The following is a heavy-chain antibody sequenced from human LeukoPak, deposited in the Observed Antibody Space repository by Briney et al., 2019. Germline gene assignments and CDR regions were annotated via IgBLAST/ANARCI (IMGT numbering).Heavy chain of an antibody. J-gene: IGHJ5*02. V-gene: IGHV4-61*02. CDR2: IYTSGST. Sequence: SETLSLTCTVSGGSISSGSYYWSWIRQPAGKGLEWIGRIYTSGSTNYNPSLKSRVTISVDTSKNQFSLKLSSVTAADTAVYYCARHPDWSSGSGSNWFDPWGQGTLVTVSS. D-gene: IGHD3-10*01. CDR1: GGSISSGSYY. CDR3: ARHPDWSSGSGSNWFDP.